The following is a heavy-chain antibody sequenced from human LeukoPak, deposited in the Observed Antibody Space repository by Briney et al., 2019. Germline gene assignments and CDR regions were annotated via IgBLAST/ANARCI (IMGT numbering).Heavy chain of an antibody. CDR3: ARDWMAGWLRPNWYFDL. D-gene: IGHD5-12*01. V-gene: IGHV3-21*01. J-gene: IGHJ2*01. Sequence: PGGSLRLSCAASGFTFSSHSMNWVRQAPGKGLEWVSSISSGSRYIYYVDSVKGRFTISRDNAKNSLYLQMNSLRAEDTAVYYCARDWMAGWLRPNWYFDLWGRGTLVTVSS. CDR2: ISSGSRYI. CDR1: GFTFSSHS.